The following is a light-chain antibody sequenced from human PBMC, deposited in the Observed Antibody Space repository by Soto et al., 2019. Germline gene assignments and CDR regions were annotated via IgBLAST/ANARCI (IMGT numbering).Light chain of an antibody. V-gene: IGKV3D-20*02. J-gene: IGKJ1*01. CDR3: QQRSNWPT. CDR1: QTLSNSF. Sequence: IGLTQSPGTLSLSPGERATLSCRASQTLSNSFIAWYQQKPGQAPRLLIYDASTRATGIPARFSGSGSGTDFTLTISSLEPEDFAVYYCQQRSNWPTFGQGTKVDIK. CDR2: DAS.